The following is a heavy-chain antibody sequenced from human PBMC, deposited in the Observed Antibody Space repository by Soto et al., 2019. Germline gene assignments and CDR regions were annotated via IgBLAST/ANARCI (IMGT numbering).Heavy chain of an antibody. V-gene: IGHV3-23*01. D-gene: IGHD1-1*01. CDR3: AKDQHWNYGYGMDV. CDR1: GFTFSSYA. CDR2: ISGSGGST. Sequence: EVQLLESGGGLVQPGGSLRLSCAASGFTFSSYAMSWVRQAPGKGLEWVSAISGSGGSTYYADSVKGRFTISRDNSKNTLDLQMNSLRAEYTAVYYCAKDQHWNYGYGMDVWGQGTTVTVSS. J-gene: IGHJ6*02.